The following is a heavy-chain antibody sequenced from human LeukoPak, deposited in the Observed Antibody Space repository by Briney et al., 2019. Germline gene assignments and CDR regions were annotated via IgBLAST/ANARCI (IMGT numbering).Heavy chain of an antibody. J-gene: IGHJ6*02. Sequence: ASVKVPCKASGYTFTGYYMHWVRQAPGQGLEWMGIINPSGGSTSYAQKFQGRVTMTRDTSTSTVYMELSSLRSEDTAVYYCARGGIPAAIPSYYGMDVWGQGTTVTVSS. CDR2: INPSGGST. D-gene: IGHD2-2*02. CDR1: GYTFTGYY. CDR3: ARGGIPAAIPSYYGMDV. V-gene: IGHV1-46*01.